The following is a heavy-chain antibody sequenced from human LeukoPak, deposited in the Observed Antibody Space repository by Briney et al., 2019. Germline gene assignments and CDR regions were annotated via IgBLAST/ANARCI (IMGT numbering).Heavy chain of an antibody. CDR2: ISSSSSYI. CDR1: GFRFSSYT. CDR3: ARDRSGWDYYYYYYYMDV. Sequence: GGSLRLSCAASGFRFSSYTINWVRQSPGKGLEWVSSISSSSSYIYYTDSVKGRFTISRDNAKNTVYLQMNSLRAEDTAVYYCARDRSGWDYYYYYYYMDVWGKGTTVTVSS. J-gene: IGHJ6*03. D-gene: IGHD6-19*01. V-gene: IGHV3-21*01.